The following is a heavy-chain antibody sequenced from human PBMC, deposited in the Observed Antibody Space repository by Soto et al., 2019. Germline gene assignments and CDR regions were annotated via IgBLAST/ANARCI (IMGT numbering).Heavy chain of an antibody. D-gene: IGHD5-12*01. CDR3: VRDSPIGSTFSGYDGIDY. CDR2: INAGNGNT. Sequence: GASVKVSCKASGYTFTSYAMHWVRQAPGQRLEWMGWINAGNGNTKYAQKFQGRVTITRDKSAGTAYMELNSLRSEDTAVYYCVRDSPIGSTFSGYDGIDYWGQGTLVTVSS. J-gene: IGHJ4*02. CDR1: GYTFTSYA. V-gene: IGHV1-3*01.